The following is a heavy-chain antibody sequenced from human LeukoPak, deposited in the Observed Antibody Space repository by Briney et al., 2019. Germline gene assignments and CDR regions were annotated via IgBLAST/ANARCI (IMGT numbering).Heavy chain of an antibody. CDR2: ISWNSGSI. J-gene: IGHJ4*02. Sequence: GGSLRLSCAASGFTFDDYAMHWVRQAPGKGLGWVSGISWNSGSIGYADSVKRRFTISRDNAKNSLYLQMNSLRAEDMALYYCAKDHGYSYGRGFDYWGQGTLVTVSS. CDR1: GFTFDDYA. D-gene: IGHD5-18*01. CDR3: AKDHGYSYGRGFDY. V-gene: IGHV3-9*03.